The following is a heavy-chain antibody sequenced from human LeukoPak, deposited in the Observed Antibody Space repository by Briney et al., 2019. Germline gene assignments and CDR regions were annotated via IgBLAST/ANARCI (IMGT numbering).Heavy chain of an antibody. CDR1: GGSFSGYY. Sequence: SETLSLTCAVYGGSFSGYYWSWIRQPPGKGLEWIGEINHSGSTNYNPSLKSRVTISVDTSKNQFSLKLSSVTAADTAVYYCARARRGIAARPIDYWGREPWSPSPQ. J-gene: IGHJ4*02. D-gene: IGHD6-6*01. V-gene: IGHV4-34*01. CDR3: ARARRGIAARPIDY. CDR2: INHSGST.